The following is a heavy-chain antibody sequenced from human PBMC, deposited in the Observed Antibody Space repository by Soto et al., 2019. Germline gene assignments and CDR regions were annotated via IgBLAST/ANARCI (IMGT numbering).Heavy chain of an antibody. V-gene: IGHV1-69*02. CDR1: GDTFTFYS. CDR2: INPILSMS. CDR3: ASSYGSGYRAFDY. Sequence: QVQLVQSGAEVKKPGSSVRVSCKASGDTFTFYSINWVRQAPGLGLEWMGRINPILSMSNYAQRLQGRVTLTXDXTTSTAYMELSSLRSEDTAMYYCASSYGSGYRAFDYWGQGALVTVSS. J-gene: IGHJ4*02. D-gene: IGHD3-10*01.